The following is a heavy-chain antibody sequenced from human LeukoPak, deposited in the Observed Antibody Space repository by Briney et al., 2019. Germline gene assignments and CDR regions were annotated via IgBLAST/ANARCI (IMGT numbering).Heavy chain of an antibody. CDR3: ARLDYYDSSGHNWFDP. Sequence: PSETLSLTCAVYGGSFSGYYWSWIRQPPGKGLEWIGEINHSGSTNYSPSLKSRVTISVDTSKNQFSLKLSSVTAADTAVYYCARLDYYDSSGHNWFDPWGQGTLVTVSS. V-gene: IGHV4-34*01. CDR1: GGSFSGYY. CDR2: INHSGST. D-gene: IGHD3-22*01. J-gene: IGHJ5*02.